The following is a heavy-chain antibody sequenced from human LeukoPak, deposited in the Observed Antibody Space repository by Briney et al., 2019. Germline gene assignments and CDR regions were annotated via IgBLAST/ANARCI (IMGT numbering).Heavy chain of an antibody. CDR2: ISSNGGST. D-gene: IGHD3-10*01. J-gene: IGHJ4*02. CDR3: VKEKYYYGSGSYFPILDY. V-gene: IGHV3-64D*06. CDR1: GFTFSSYA. Sequence: GGSLRLSCSASGFTFSSYAMHWVRQAPGKGLEYVSAISSNGGSTYYADSVKGRFTISRDNSKNTLYLQMSGLRAEDTAVYYCVKEKYYYGSGSYFPILDYWGQGTLVTVSS.